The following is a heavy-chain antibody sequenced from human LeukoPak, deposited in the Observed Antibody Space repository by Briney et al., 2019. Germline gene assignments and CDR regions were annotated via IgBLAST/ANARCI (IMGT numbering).Heavy chain of an antibody. Sequence: PSQTLSLTCTVSGGSISSGSYYWRWIRQPAGKGLEWIGRIYTSGSTNYNPSLKSRVTISVDTSKNQFSLKLSSVTAADTAVYYCARVGRSVVVPAATGAYFDYWGQGTLVTVSS. V-gene: IGHV4-61*02. CDR2: IYTSGST. D-gene: IGHD2-2*01. J-gene: IGHJ4*02. CDR1: GGSISSGSYY. CDR3: ARVGRSVVVPAATGAYFDY.